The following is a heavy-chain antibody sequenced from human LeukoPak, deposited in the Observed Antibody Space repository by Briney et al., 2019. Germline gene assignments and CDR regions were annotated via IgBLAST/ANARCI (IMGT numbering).Heavy chain of an antibody. V-gene: IGHV3-48*03. Sequence: GGSLRRSCAASGFTFRIYEMNWVRQAPGKGLQWVSYISSSSSTIYYVDSVKGRFTISRDNAKNSLYLQMNSLRAEDTAVYYCARDGSSTSGVGYFDYWGQGTLVTVSS. CDR3: ARDGSSTSGVGYFDY. D-gene: IGHD2-2*01. CDR2: ISSSSSTI. J-gene: IGHJ4*02. CDR1: GFTFRIYE.